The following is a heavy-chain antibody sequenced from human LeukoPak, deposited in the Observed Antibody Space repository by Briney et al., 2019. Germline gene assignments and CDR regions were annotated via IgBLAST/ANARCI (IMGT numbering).Heavy chain of an antibody. Sequence: ASVTISCKASGYTFTGYYMHGVRPAAGQRVEGMGGINPNSGDTNYAQKFQGRVTMTRDTSISTAYMELSRLRSDDTAVYYCARGKRYNNQSKYRNTYYFDYWGEGTLVTVSS. CDR2: INPNSGDT. D-gene: IGHD2/OR15-2a*01. CDR3: ARGKRYNNQSKYRNTYYFDY. CDR1: GYTFTGYY. J-gene: IGHJ4*02. V-gene: IGHV1-2*02.